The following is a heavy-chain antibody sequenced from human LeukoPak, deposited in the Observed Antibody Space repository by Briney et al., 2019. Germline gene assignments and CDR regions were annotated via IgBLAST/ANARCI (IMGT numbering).Heavy chain of an antibody. CDR3: ARAPLWYFDY. CDR2: ISYDGSNK. J-gene: IGHJ4*02. Sequence: GGSLRLSCAASGFTFSSYAMHWVRQAPGKGLEWVAVISYDGSNKYYADSVKGRFTISRDNSKNTLYLQMNSLRAEDTAVYYCARAPLWYFDYWGQGTLVTVSS. CDR1: GFTFSSYA. D-gene: IGHD3-16*01. V-gene: IGHV3-30*04.